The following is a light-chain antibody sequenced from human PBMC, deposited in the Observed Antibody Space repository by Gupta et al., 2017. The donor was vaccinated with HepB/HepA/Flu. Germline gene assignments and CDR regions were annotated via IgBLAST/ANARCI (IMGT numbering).Light chain of an antibody. J-gene: IGKJ3*01. CDR1: QSLLHRIGYNF. CDR3: MQGLQTLT. CDR2: LGS. V-gene: IGKV2-28*01. Sequence: DIVMTQSPLSLPVTPGEPASISCRSNQSLLHRIGYNFLDWYWQKPGQSPQLMIYLGSHRASGVTDRFSGSGEGTDFTLKSSRGEAEDAGIYYGMQGLQTLTFGPGTKVHFK.